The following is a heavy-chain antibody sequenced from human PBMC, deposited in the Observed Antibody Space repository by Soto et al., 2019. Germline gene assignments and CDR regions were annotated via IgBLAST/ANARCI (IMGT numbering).Heavy chain of an antibody. CDR3: ARGGGVYSSSNNRFDP. J-gene: IGHJ5*02. V-gene: IGHV1-2*02. CDR2: INPNSGGT. Sequence: QVQLVQSGAEVKKPGASVKVSCKASGYTFTGYYMHWVRQAPGQGLEWMGWINPNSGGTNYAQKFQGRVTMTRDTSISTAYMELGRLRTDDTAVDYLARGGGVYSSSNNRFDPWGQGTLVTVSS. D-gene: IGHD6-6*01. CDR1: GYTFTGYY.